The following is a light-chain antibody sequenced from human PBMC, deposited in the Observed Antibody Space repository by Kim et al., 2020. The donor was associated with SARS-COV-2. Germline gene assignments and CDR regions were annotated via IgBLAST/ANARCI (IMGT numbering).Light chain of an antibody. CDR3: AAWDDSLSGYV. Sequence: GQRITISCSGSSSNIGSNYVYWYQQLPGTAPKLLIYRNNQRPSGVPDRFSGSKSGTSASLAISGLRSEDEADYYCAAWDDSLSGYVFGTGTKVTVL. CDR2: RNN. V-gene: IGLV1-47*01. J-gene: IGLJ1*01. CDR1: SSNIGSNY.